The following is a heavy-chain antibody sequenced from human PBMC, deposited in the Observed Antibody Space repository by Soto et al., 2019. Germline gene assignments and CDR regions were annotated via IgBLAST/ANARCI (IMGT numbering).Heavy chain of an antibody. D-gene: IGHD3-3*01. CDR3: ARDARYDFWSGHRHYYYYMDV. Sequence: ASVKVSCKASGYTFTSYAMHWVRQAPGQRLEWMGWINAGNGNTKYSQKFQGRVTITRDTSASTAYMELSSLRSEDTAVYHCARDARYDFWSGHRHYYYYMDVWGKGTTVTVSS. CDR2: INAGNGNT. CDR1: GYTFTSYA. J-gene: IGHJ6*03. V-gene: IGHV1-3*01.